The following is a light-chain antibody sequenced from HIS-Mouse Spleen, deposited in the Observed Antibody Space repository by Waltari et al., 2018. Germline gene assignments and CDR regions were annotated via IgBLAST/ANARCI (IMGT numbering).Light chain of an antibody. CDR1: ALPKQY. V-gene: IGLV3-25*03. CDR3: QSADSSGTKWV. J-gene: IGLJ3*02. CDR2: KDS. Sequence: SYELTQPPSVSVSPGQTARITCSGDALPKQYAYWYQQKPGQAPVLVIYKDSERPPGIPERFSGSSSGTTVTLTISGVQAEDEADYYCQSADSSGTKWVFGGGTKLTVL.